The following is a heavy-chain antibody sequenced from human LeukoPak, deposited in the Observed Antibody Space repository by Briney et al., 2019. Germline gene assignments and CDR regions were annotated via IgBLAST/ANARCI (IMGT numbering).Heavy chain of an antibody. V-gene: IGHV3-30*02. CDR2: IRYEGSNK. CDR1: GFTFSGFG. J-gene: IGHJ4*02. D-gene: IGHD3-10*01. Sequence: PGGCLRLSCAASGFTFSGFGMHWVRQVPDKGLAWVAFIRYEGSNKYYADSVKGRFTISRDNSKNTLYLQRNSLRAEDTAVYYCVGLNYNSGSYRNYWGQGTLVTVSS. CDR3: VGLNYNSGSYRNY.